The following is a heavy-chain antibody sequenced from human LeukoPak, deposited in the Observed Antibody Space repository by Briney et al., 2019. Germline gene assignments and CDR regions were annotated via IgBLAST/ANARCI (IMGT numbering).Heavy chain of an antibody. Sequence: GGSLRLSCAASGFTFSSNWMTWVRQAPGKGLEWVANIKQDGSEKYYVDSVKGRFTISRDNAKKSLYLQMNSLRAEDTAMYYCARGTRGRHDTFDIWGQGTMVTVSS. J-gene: IGHJ3*02. CDR2: IKQDGSEK. CDR1: GFTFSSNW. V-gene: IGHV3-7*01. CDR3: ARGTRGRHDTFDI. D-gene: IGHD3/OR15-3a*01.